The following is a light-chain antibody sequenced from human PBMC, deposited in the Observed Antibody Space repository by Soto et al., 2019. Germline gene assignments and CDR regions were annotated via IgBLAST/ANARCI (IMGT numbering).Light chain of an antibody. CDR2: DTS. Sequence: EIVLTQSPATLSLSPGERATLSCRASQSVNSYLAWYQQKPGQAPRLLIYDTSIRATGIPDRFSGSGSGSGTDCTLTISILEPEDSAVYYCQQRSNWPPWTFGQGTRVEIK. J-gene: IGKJ1*01. V-gene: IGKV3-11*01. CDR1: QSVNSY. CDR3: QQRSNWPPWT.